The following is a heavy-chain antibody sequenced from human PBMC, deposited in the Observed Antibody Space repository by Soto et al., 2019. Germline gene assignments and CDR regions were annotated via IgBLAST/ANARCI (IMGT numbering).Heavy chain of an antibody. D-gene: IGHD5-18*01. CDR2: ISAYNGNT. Sequence: ASVKVSCKASGYTFTSYGISWVRQAPGQGLEWMGWISAYNGNTNYAQKLQGRVTMTTDTSTSTAYMELRSLRSDDTAVYYCARVFVDTAMVSRRFDPWGQGTLVTVSS. J-gene: IGHJ5*02. V-gene: IGHV1-18*01. CDR3: ARVFVDTAMVSRRFDP. CDR1: GYTFTSYG.